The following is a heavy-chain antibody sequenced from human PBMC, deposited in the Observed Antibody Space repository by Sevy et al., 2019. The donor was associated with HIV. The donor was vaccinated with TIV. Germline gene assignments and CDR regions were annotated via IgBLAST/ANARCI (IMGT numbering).Heavy chain of an antibody. J-gene: IGHJ5*02. D-gene: IGHD6-13*01. CDR3: AREYSGYSSSWYVP. V-gene: IGHV3-13*01. CDR2: IGTLHDT. Sequence: GGSLRLSCAASGFTFSRYDMHWVRQVTGKGLEWVAAIGTLHDTFYTDSVKGRFTISRDSATESLFLQMNSLRVGDTAVYYCAREYSGYSSSWYVPWGQGTLVTVSS. CDR1: GFTFSRYD.